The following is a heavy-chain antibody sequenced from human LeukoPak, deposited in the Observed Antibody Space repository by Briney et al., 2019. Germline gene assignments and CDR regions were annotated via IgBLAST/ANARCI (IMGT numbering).Heavy chain of an antibody. CDR3: ARPTYRGIAARIDY. V-gene: IGHV4-39*01. J-gene: IGHJ4*02. Sequence: PSGTLSLTCTVSGGSMRSSSHYWGWIRQPPGKGLEWIGSIYYSGSTYYNPSLKSRVTISVDTSKDQFSLKLSSVTAADTAVYYCARPTYRGIAARIDYWGQGTLVTVSS. CDR1: GGSMRSSSHY. D-gene: IGHD6-6*01. CDR2: IYYSGST.